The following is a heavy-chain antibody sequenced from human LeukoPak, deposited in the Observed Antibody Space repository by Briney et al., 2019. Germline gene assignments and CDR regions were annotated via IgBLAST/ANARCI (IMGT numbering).Heavy chain of an antibody. V-gene: IGHV4-59*01. CDR1: GGSISSYY. Sequence: SETLSLTCTVSGGSISSYYWSWIRQPPGKGLEWIGYIYYSGSTNYNPSLKSRVTISVDTSKNQFSLKLSSVTAADTAVYYCARTATVVASTERHFDLWGRGTLVTVSS. CDR3: ARTATVVASTERHFDL. CDR2: IYYSGST. D-gene: IGHD4-23*01. J-gene: IGHJ2*01.